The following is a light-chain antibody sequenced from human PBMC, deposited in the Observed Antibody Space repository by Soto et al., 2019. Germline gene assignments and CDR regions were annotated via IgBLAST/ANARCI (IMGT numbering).Light chain of an antibody. V-gene: IGKV3-11*01. CDR1: QSVSRR. CDR3: QQRGDWPPIT. J-gene: IGKJ5*01. CDR2: GAS. Sequence: PGGRAPLSCRASQSVSRRLVWYQHRPGQSPRLLISGASMRASGVPVRFSGSGSGTDFTLTISSLEPEDFAVYYCQQRGDWPPITFGQGTRLENK.